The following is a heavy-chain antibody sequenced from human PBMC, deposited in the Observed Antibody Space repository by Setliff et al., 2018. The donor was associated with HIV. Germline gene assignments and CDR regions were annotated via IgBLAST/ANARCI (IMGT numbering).Heavy chain of an antibody. CDR1: GDSISGSSYY. V-gene: IGHV4-39*07. Sequence: SETLSLTCTVSGDSISGSSYYWGWIRQPPGKGLEWIGSIFYTGSTYYNPSLKSRVTISVDTSKNQFSLKLSSVTAADTAVYYCAKTSVGATGLYAFDIWGQGTMVTVS. CDR3: AKTSVGATGLYAFDI. CDR2: IFYTGST. D-gene: IGHD1-26*01. J-gene: IGHJ3*02.